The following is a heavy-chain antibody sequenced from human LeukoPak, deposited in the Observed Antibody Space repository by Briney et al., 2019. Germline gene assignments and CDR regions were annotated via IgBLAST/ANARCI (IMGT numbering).Heavy chain of an antibody. CDR3: ASSEWPNWFDL. D-gene: IGHD3-3*01. V-gene: IGHV4-31*03. Sequence: SETLSLTCIVSGGSISSGGYYWSWIRQHPGKGLEWIGYIYYSGSTYYNPSLKSRVTISVDTSKNQFSLKLSSVTAADTAVYYCASSEWPNWFDLWGQGTLVTVSS. J-gene: IGHJ5*02. CDR2: IYYSGST. CDR1: GGSISSGGYY.